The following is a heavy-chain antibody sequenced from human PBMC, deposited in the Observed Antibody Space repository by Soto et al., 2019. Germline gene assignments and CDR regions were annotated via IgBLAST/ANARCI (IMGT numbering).Heavy chain of an antibody. CDR1: GGSISSGGYY. CDR2: IYYSGST. D-gene: IGHD4-4*01. CDR3: AYSNYGVYYYGMDV. Sequence: TLSLTCTVSGGSISSGGYYWSWIRQHPGKGLEWIGYIYYSGSTYYNPSLKSRVTISVDTSKNQFSLKLSSVTAADTAVYYCAYSNYGVYYYGMDVWGQGTTVTVSS. J-gene: IGHJ6*02. V-gene: IGHV4-31*03.